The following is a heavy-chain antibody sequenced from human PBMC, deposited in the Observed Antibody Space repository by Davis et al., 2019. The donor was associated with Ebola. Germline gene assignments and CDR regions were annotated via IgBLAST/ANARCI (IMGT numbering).Heavy chain of an antibody. CDR1: GYTFTGYY. CDR2: INPGDGGT. D-gene: IGHD3-10*01. J-gene: IGHJ4*02. V-gene: IGHV1-2*02. CDR3: ARGQRFGSGIYFDF. Sequence: ASVKVSCKASGYTFTGYYIHWVRQAPGQGLECVGWINPGDGGTEYAQKFKGRVTLTRDTSISTAYMELSGLGSDDTAVYYCARGQRFGSGIYFDFWGRGTLVPVSS.